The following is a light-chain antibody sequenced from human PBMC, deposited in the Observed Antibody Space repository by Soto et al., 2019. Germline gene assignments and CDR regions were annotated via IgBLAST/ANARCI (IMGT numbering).Light chain of an antibody. V-gene: IGLV2-14*01. CDR1: SSDIGGYIY. Sequence: QSALTQPASVSGSPGQSITISCTGTSSDIGGYIYVSWYQHHPGKAPKLMIYEVTNRPSGVSHRFSGSKSGNTASLTISGRQAEDEADYYCSSYTSRNTRERVFGTGTKLTVL. CDR2: EVT. CDR3: SSYTSRNTRERV. J-gene: IGLJ1*01.